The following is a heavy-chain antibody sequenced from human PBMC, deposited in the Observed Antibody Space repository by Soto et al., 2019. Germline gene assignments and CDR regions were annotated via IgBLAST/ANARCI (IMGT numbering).Heavy chain of an antibody. V-gene: IGHV2-70*04. CDR2: IDWDDDK. CDR1: GFSLSTSGMR. CDR3: ARMFHCSGGTCPFDY. Sequence: SGPTLVNPTQTLTLTCTFPGFSLSTSGMRVSWIRQPPGKALEWLARIDWDDDKFYNTSLKTRLTISKDSSKNQVVLTMTNMDPVDTATYYCARMFHCSGGTCPFDYWGQGALVTVSS. D-gene: IGHD2-15*01. J-gene: IGHJ4*02.